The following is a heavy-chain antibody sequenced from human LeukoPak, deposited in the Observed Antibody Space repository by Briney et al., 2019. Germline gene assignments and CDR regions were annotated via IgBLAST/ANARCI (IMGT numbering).Heavy chain of an antibody. V-gene: IGHV3-11*05. CDR2: ISSSSSYT. Sequence: GGSLRLSCAASGFTFSDYYMSWIRQAPGKGLEWVSYISSSSSYTNYADSVKGRFTISRDNAKNSLYLQMNSLRAEDTAVYYCARDNSLSQQLTPGGMDVWGQGTTVTVSS. J-gene: IGHJ6*02. D-gene: IGHD6-13*01. CDR3: ARDNSLSQQLTPGGMDV. CDR1: GFTFSDYY.